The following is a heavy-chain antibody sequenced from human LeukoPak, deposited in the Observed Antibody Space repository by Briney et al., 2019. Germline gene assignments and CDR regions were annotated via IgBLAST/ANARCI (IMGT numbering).Heavy chain of an antibody. Sequence: RGSLRLSCAASGFTFSSYSMNWVRQAPGKGLEWVSYISSSSSTIYYADSVKGRFTISRDNAKNSLYLQMNSLRDEDTAVYYCARDDYGGNSGTHYFDYWGQGTMPAVSS. CDR1: GFTFSSYS. D-gene: IGHD4-23*01. CDR2: ISSSSSTI. CDR3: ARDDYGGNSGTHYFDY. V-gene: IGHV3-48*02. J-gene: IGHJ4*02.